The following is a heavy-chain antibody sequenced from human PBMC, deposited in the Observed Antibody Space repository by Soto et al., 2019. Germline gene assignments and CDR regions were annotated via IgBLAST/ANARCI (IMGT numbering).Heavy chain of an antibody. V-gene: IGHV3-11*01. Sequence: QVQLVESGGGLVKPGGSLRLSCAASGFTFSDFYMSWIRQAPGKGLEWISYISSGSTNIFYAYSVKGRFTVYRDNAKNSVYLQMDGLRAEDTAVYYCARDRNAAGSDYWGQGTLVTVSS. CDR2: ISSGSTNI. D-gene: IGHD1-1*01. J-gene: IGHJ4*02. CDR1: GFTFSDFY. CDR3: ARDRNAAGSDY.